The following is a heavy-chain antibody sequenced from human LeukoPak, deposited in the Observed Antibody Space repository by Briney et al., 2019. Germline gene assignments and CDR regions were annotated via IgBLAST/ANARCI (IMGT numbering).Heavy chain of an antibody. V-gene: IGHV4-59*10. CDR2: ISGSGTI. CDR3: ARDSGTTGEVKFDP. D-gene: IGHD3-10*01. Sequence: SETLSLTCAVYGGSFSGYYWSWIRQPPGKGLEWIGRISGSGTITYNPALQSRLTISIDTSKNQFSLKLMSVTAADTAVYYCARDSGTTGEVKFDPWGQGTLVTVSS. J-gene: IGHJ5*02. CDR1: GGSFSGYY.